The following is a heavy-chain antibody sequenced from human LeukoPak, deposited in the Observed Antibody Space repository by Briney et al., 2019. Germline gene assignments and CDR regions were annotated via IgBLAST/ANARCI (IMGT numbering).Heavy chain of an antibody. CDR1: GFTFSSYS. Sequence: PGGSLRLSCAASGFTFSSYSMNWVRQAPGKGLEWVSSITSSNNYIYYGDSVKGRFTISRDDAKNSLFLQMNSLRAEDTATYYCARGEFGDYYYFYMDVWGKGTTVTVSS. D-gene: IGHD2/OR15-2a*01. J-gene: IGHJ6*03. CDR2: ITSSNNYI. V-gene: IGHV3-21*01. CDR3: ARGEFGDYYYFYMDV.